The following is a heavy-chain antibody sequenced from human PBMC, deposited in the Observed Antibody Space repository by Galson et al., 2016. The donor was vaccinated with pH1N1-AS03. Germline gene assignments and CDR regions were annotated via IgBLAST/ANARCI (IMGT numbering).Heavy chain of an antibody. Sequence: SVKVSCKASGYSFISYAIHWVRQAPGQRPEWMGWLNTGTGDTIYSQKFQDRVTITRDTSASTAYMELSRLRSEDTAGYYCAKVGIEISSGWYGRFDFWGQGTLVTVSS. D-gene: IGHD6-19*01. CDR3: AKVGIEISSGWYGRFDF. CDR1: GYSFISYA. V-gene: IGHV1-3*04. CDR2: LNTGTGDT. J-gene: IGHJ4*02.